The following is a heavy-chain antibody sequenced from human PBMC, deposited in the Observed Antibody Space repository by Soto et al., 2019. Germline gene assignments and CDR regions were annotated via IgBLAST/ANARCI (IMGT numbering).Heavy chain of an antibody. CDR2: ISYDGSNK. CDR3: AKSGRCSSTSCYTGNWFDP. J-gene: IGHJ5*02. D-gene: IGHD2-2*02. CDR1: GFTFSSYG. Sequence: GALRLSCAASGFTFSSYGMHWVRQAPGKGLEWVAVISYDGSNKYYADSVKGRFTISRDNSKNTLYLQMNSLRAEDTAVYYCAKSGRCSSTSCYTGNWFDPWGQGTLVTSPQ. V-gene: IGHV3-30*18.